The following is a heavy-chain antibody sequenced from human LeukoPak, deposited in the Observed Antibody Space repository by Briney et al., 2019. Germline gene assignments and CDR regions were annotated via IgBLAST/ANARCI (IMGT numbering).Heavy chain of an antibody. CDR2: TNPSGGST. CDR3: ARDCQGYYDILTGPRWFDP. J-gene: IGHJ5*02. Sequence: ASVKVSCKAPGYTFTSYYMHWARQAPGQGLEWMGITNPSGGSTSYAQKFQGRVTMTRDTSTSTVYMELSSLRSEDTAVYYCARDCQGYYDILTGPRWFDPWGQGTLVTVSS. D-gene: IGHD3-9*01. V-gene: IGHV1-46*01. CDR1: GYTFTSYY.